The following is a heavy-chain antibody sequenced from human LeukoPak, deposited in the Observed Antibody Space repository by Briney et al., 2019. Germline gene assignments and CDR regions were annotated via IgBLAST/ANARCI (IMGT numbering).Heavy chain of an antibody. CDR3: ARGPTYYYGSGRDYAHNYYYMDV. J-gene: IGHJ6*03. CDR1: GFTFSSYS. V-gene: IGHV3-48*01. Sequence: GGSLRLSCAASGFTFSSYSMNWVRHARGKGLEWVTYISSSSSTIYHADSVKGRFTISRDNAKNSLYLQMNSLRAEDTAVYYCARGPTYYYGSGRDYAHNYYYMDVWGKGATVTVSS. CDR2: ISSSSSTI. D-gene: IGHD3-10*01.